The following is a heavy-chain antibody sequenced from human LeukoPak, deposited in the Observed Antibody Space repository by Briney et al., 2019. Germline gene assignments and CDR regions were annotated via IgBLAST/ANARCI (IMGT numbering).Heavy chain of an antibody. CDR1: GFTFSSYA. CDR3: VKGGSSWFNWFDP. V-gene: IGHV3-64D*06. CDR2: ISSNGGST. Sequence: GGSLRLSCSASGFTFSSYAMHWVRQAPGKRLEYVSAISSNGGSTYYADSVKGRFTISRDNSKNTLYLQMSSLRAEDTAVYYCVKGGSSWFNWFDPWGQGTLVTVSS. D-gene: IGHD6-13*01. J-gene: IGHJ5*02.